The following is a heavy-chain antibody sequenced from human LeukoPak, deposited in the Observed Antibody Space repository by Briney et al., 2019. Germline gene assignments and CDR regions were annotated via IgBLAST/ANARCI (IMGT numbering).Heavy chain of an antibody. D-gene: IGHD2-2*01. CDR2: IYYSGST. Sequence: SETLSLTCTVSGGSISSGGYYWSWIRQHPGKGLEWIGYIYYSGSTNYNPSLKSRVTMSVDTSKNQFSLKLSSVTAADTAVYYCARDALYCSSTSCYRYWYFDLWGRGTLVTVSS. CDR1: GGSISSGGYY. CDR3: ARDALYCSSTSCYRYWYFDL. V-gene: IGHV4-61*08. J-gene: IGHJ2*01.